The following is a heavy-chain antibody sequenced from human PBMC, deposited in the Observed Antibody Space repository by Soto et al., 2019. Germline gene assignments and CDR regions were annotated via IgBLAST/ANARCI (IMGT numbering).Heavy chain of an antibody. V-gene: IGHV4-59*08. Sequence: PSETLSLTCTVSGDSISNYYWTWIRRPPGKGLEWIGYIYYSGTTNYNPSLKSRVTISVDTSKNQFSLKLSSVTAADTAVYYCARQLITWGQGTLVTVSS. CDR1: GDSISNYY. CDR3: ARQLIT. J-gene: IGHJ4*02. CDR2: IYYSGTT.